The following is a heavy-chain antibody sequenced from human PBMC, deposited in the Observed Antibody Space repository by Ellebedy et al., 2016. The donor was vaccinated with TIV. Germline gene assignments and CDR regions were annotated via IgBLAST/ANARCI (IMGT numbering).Heavy chain of an antibody. D-gene: IGHD3-10*01. CDR3: ARDISGRYYKDY. J-gene: IGHJ4*02. CDR2: ISYDGSRR. Sequence: GESLKISCAASGFTFSSHGMHWFRQAPGKGLEWVPFISYDGSRRYYADSVKGRLTLSRDNSKNTLDLQMNRLRAEDTDVYYCARDISGRYYKDYWGQGTLVTVSS. V-gene: IGHV3-30-3*01. CDR1: GFTFSSHG.